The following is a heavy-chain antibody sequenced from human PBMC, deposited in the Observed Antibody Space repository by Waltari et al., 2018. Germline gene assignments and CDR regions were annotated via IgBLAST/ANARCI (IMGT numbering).Heavy chain of an antibody. CDR2: INHSGST. D-gene: IGHD6-19*01. J-gene: IGHJ3*02. CDR1: GGSFSGYY. Sequence: QVQLQQWGAGLLKPSETLSLTCAVYGGSFSGYYWSWIRQPPGKGLEWIGEINHSGSTNYNPSLKSRVTISVDTSKSQFSLKLSSVTAADTAVYYCARRGAVAGTYAFDIWGQGTMVTVSS. CDR3: ARRGAVAGTYAFDI. V-gene: IGHV4-34*01.